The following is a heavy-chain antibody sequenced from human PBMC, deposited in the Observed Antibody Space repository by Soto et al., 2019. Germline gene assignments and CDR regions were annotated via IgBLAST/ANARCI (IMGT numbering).Heavy chain of an antibody. CDR3: AKGVTRGRLPIDY. Sequence: EVQLLESGGGLVQPGGSLRLSCAASGFTFSSYAMSWVRQAPGKGLEWVSTISGSGGSTYYADSVKGRFTISRDNSKNTLYLQMNSLRAEDTAVYYCAKGVTRGRLPIDYWGQGTLVTVSS. D-gene: IGHD4-17*01. V-gene: IGHV3-23*01. CDR2: ISGSGGST. CDR1: GFTFSSYA. J-gene: IGHJ4*02.